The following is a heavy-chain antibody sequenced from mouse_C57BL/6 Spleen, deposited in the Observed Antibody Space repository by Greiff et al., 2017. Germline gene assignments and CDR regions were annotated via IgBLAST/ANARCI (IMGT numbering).Heavy chain of an antibody. CDR2: IDPEDGET. Sequence: VQLQQSGAELVKPGASVKLSCTASGFNIKDYYMHWVKQRTEQGLEWIGRIDPEDGETKYAPKFPGKATITADTSSNTAYLQRSSLTSEYTAVYYCARERIPYWGQGTLVTVSA. V-gene: IGHV14-2*01. CDR3: ARERIPY. CDR1: GFNIKDYY. J-gene: IGHJ3*01.